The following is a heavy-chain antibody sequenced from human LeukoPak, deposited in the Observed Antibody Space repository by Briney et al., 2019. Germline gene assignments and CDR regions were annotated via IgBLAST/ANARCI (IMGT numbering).Heavy chain of an antibody. CDR3: ARDGMVRGVMTAPPAYYYYYYGMDV. J-gene: IGHJ6*02. V-gene: IGHV3-74*01. Sequence: PGGSLRVSCAASGFTFSSYWMHWVRHAPGKGLVWVSRINSDGRSTSYADSVKGRFTISRDNAKNTLYLQMNSLRAEDTAVYYCARDGMVRGVMTAPPAYYYYYYGMDVWGQGTTVTVSS. CDR1: GFTFSSYW. CDR2: INSDGRST. D-gene: IGHD3-10*01.